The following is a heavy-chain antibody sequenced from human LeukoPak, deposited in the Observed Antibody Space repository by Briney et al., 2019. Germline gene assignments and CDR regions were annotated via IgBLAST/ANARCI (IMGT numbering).Heavy chain of an antibody. CDR1: GGTFSSYA. CDR3: ALAACYDSSGFKYYFDY. CDR2: IIPIFGTA. Sequence: ASVKVSCKASGGTFSSYAISWVRQAPGQGLEWMGGIIPIFGTANYAQKFQGRVTITADESTSTAYMELSSLRSEDTAVYYCALAACYDSSGFKYYFDYWGQGTLVTVSS. V-gene: IGHV1-69*13. J-gene: IGHJ4*02. D-gene: IGHD3-22*01.